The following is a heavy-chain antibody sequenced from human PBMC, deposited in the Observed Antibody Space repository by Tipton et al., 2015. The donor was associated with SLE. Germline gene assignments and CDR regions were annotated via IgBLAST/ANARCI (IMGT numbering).Heavy chain of an antibody. CDR2: IYPGDSDT. CDR1: GYSFTNYW. Sequence: VQLVQSGAEVKKPGESLKISCQASGYSFTNYWIAWVRQMPGKGLEWMGIIYPGDSDTRYSPSFQGQVTFSADKSIRTAYLQWSSLKASDTAMYYCAGVYYNFGGGSDYYYYMDVWGKGTTVTVSS. D-gene: IGHD3-3*01. J-gene: IGHJ6*03. V-gene: IGHV5-51*03. CDR3: AGVYYNFGGGSDYYYYMDV.